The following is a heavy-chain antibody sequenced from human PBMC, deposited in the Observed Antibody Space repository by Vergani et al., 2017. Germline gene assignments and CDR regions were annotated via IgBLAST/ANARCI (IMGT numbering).Heavy chain of an antibody. CDR1: GFTFSNFG. CDR3: AKYLRDSSDGLPDS. CDR2: IAKDGINT. V-gene: IGHV3-30*02. D-gene: IGHD2-21*02. Sequence: QVQLVESAGGVVQPGGSLRLSCAASGFTFSNFGMHWIRQAPDKGLEWLAYIAKDGINTRYRDAVKGRFTVSRDNSKDILYLQMDSLRSEDTALYYCAKYLRDSSDGLPDSWGPGTLVVVSS. J-gene: IGHJ4*02.